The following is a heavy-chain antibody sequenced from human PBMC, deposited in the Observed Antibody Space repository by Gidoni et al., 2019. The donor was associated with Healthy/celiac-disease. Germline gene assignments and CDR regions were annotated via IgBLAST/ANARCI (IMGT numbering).Heavy chain of an antibody. J-gene: IGHJ6*02. D-gene: IGHD3-16*01. Sequence: QVQLVQSGAEVKKPGASVKVSCKASGYTFTTYGISWVRQAPGQGLEWMGWISAYNGNTNYAQKLQGRVTMTTDTSTSTAYMELRSLRSDDTAVYYCARDSPYDITFGGGDYYYYYGMDVWGQGTTVTVSS. CDR3: ARDSPYDITFGGGDYYYYYGMDV. CDR2: ISAYNGNT. V-gene: IGHV1-18*04. CDR1: GYTFTTYG.